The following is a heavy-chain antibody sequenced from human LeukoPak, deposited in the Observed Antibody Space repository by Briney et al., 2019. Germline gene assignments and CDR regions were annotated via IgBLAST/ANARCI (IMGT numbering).Heavy chain of an antibody. CDR2: IYYSGIT. CDR1: GDSITTTDHY. Sequence: SETLSLTCTVSGDSITTTDHYWGWIRQSPEKGLEWMGNIYYSGITDNNPSLKSRVTMSVDTSKNQFSLKLSSVTAADTAVYYCARDHHAPHHVGTSWLLGFDPWGQGTLVTVSS. V-gene: IGHV4-39*07. J-gene: IGHJ5*02. D-gene: IGHD2-2*01. CDR3: ARDHHAPHHVGTSWLLGFDP.